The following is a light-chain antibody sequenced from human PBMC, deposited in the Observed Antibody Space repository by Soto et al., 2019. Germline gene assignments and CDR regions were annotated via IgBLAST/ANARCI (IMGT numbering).Light chain of an antibody. J-gene: IGKJ2*01. CDR3: QQYGTSPPYT. CDR2: GAS. V-gene: IGKV3-20*01. CDR1: QSVSYNY. Sequence: DIVLTQSPGTMSFSPGERAALSGRDSQSVSYNYLAWYQQKPGQAPTLLIYGASFRATGIPDRFRGSGSGTDFTLTITRLEPEDLAVYYCQQYGTSPPYTFGQGTKVDIK.